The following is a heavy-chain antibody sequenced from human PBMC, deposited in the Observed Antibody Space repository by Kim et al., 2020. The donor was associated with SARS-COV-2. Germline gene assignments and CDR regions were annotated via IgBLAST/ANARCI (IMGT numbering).Heavy chain of an antibody. J-gene: IGHJ6*02. D-gene: IGHD2-2*01. CDR1: GFTFSSYG. Sequence: GGSLRLSCAASGFTFSSYGMHWVRQAPGKGLEWVAVIWYDGSNKYYADSVKGRFTISRDNSKNTLYLQMNSLRAEDTAVYYCARDPPARYGMDVWGQGTTVTVSS. V-gene: IGHV3-33*01. CDR2: IWYDGSNK. CDR3: ARDPPARYGMDV.